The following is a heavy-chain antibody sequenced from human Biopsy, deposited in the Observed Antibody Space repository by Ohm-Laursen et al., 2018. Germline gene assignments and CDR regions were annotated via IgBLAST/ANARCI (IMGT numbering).Heavy chain of an antibody. V-gene: IGHV1-8*01. CDR1: GYTFTSYD. D-gene: IGHD4-11*01. Sequence: ASVKVSCKASGYTFTSYDITWVRQASGQGPEWIGWLNPVSGNSNFGQKFRGRVTVTTDTSISTAYMELSGLTSDDTATYYCGRDVRNQLQTDPSGQGTLVTVTS. J-gene: IGHJ5*02. CDR3: GRDVRNQLQTDP. CDR2: LNPVSGNS.